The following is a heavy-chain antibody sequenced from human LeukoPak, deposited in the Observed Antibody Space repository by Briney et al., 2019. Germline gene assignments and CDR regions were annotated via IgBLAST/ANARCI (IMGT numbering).Heavy chain of an antibody. J-gene: IGHJ5*02. CDR3: AKDRVSPGFNWFDP. V-gene: IGHV3-23*01. Sequence: PGGSLRLSCAASGFTFSSYAMSWVRQAPGKGLEWVSAISGSGGSTYYADSVKGRFTISRDNSKNTLYLQMNSLRAEDSAVYYCAKDRVSPGFNWFDPWGQGTPVTVSS. CDR1: GFTFSSYA. D-gene: IGHD3-16*01. CDR2: ISGSGGST.